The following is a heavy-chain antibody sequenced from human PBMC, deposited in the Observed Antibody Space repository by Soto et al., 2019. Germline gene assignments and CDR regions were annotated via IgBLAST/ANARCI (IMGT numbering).Heavy chain of an antibody. CDR3: TGGHANWGFDP. CDR2: MSPKTANT. Sequence: ASVKVACKASGYTFTSYDINWVRQTAGQGLEWMGWMSPKTANTGYAQKFQGRVTMTRSTSISTAYMELSSLTSEDTAVYYCTGGHANWGFDPWGQGTALTVSS. D-gene: IGHD7-27*01. J-gene: IGHJ5*01. V-gene: IGHV1-8*01. CDR1: GYTFTSYD.